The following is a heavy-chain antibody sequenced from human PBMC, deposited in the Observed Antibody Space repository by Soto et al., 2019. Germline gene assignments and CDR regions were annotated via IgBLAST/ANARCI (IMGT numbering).Heavy chain of an antibody. CDR2: ISYDGSNK. Sequence: LRLSCAASGFTFSSYAMHWVRQAPGKGLEWVAVISYDGSNKYYADSVKGRFTISRDNSKNTLYLQMNSLRAEDTAVYYCARAGCTNGVCFNWFDPWGQGTLVTVSS. V-gene: IGHV3-30-3*01. J-gene: IGHJ5*02. CDR1: GFTFSSYA. D-gene: IGHD2-8*01. CDR3: ARAGCTNGVCFNWFDP.